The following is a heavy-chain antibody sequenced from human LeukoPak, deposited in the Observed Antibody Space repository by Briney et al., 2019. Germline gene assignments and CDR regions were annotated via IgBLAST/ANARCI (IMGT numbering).Heavy chain of an antibody. Sequence: PSETLSLTCTVSGGSISSYYWSWIRQPPGKGLEWIGYIYSSGSTNYNPSLKSRVTISVDTSKNQFSLKLSSVTAADTAVYYCARALWAATDFDYWGQGTLVTVSS. D-gene: IGHD3-16*01. CDR1: GGSISSYY. CDR3: ARALWAATDFDY. J-gene: IGHJ4*02. V-gene: IGHV4-59*01. CDR2: IYSSGST.